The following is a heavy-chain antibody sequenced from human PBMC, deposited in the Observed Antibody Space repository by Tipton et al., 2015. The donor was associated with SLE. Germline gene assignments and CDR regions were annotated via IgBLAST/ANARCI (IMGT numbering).Heavy chain of an antibody. Sequence: LRLSCTVSGGSFSSGDYYWTWIRQPPGKGLEWIGYIYYSGSTYYNPSLKSRVTISIDTSKNQFSLKLNSVTAADTAVYYCARDCRGYYYGMDVWGQGTTVTVSS. CDR3: ARDCRGYYYGMDV. CDR1: GGSFSSGDYY. J-gene: IGHJ6*02. D-gene: IGHD3-10*01. V-gene: IGHV4-30-4*01. CDR2: IYYSGST.